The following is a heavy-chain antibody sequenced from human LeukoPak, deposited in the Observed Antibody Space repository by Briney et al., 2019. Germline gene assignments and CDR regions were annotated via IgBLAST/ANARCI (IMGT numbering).Heavy chain of an antibody. D-gene: IGHD2-21*01. CDR2: IYYSGST. CDR3: AKDILFFHGASDI. CDR1: GGSISSYY. Sequence: SETLSLTCTGSGGSISSYYWNCIRQPPRNGLDWIGYIYYSGSTNYNPSLKSRVTISVDTSKNQFSLKLSSVTAADTAVYYCAKDILFFHGASDIWGQGTMVTVSS. J-gene: IGHJ3*02. V-gene: IGHV4-59*01.